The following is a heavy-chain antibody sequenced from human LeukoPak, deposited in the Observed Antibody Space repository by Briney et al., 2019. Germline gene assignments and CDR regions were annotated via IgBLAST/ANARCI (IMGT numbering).Heavy chain of an antibody. CDR2: INEDGRGT. Sequence: GGSLRLSCAASGFTFSSYYMSWVRQTPGKGLEWLSHINEDGRGTYYVDAVKGRFTISRDNAKNSLYLQMRSLRVEDTAVYYCTRDGNRVVPTFRFDHWGQGTLVTVSS. D-gene: IGHD2-21*01. J-gene: IGHJ4*02. CDR3: TRDGNRVVPTFRFDH. CDR1: GFTFSSYY. V-gene: IGHV3-7*01.